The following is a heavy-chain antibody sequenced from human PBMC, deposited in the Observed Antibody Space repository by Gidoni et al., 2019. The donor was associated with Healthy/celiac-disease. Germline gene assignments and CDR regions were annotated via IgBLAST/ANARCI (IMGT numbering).Heavy chain of an antibody. CDR1: GFTLSSYA. CDR2: ISYDGSNK. D-gene: IGHD2-15*01. J-gene: IGHJ4*02. Sequence: QVQLVESGGGVVQPGRSLRLPCAASGFTLSSYATHWVRPAPGKGLEWVAVISYDGSNKYYADSVKGRFTISRDNSKNTLYLQMNSLRAEDTAVYYCARGGWVGYCSGGSCVPNGSPATLDYWGQGTLVTVSS. CDR3: ARGGWVGYCSGGSCVPNGSPATLDY. V-gene: IGHV3-30-3*01.